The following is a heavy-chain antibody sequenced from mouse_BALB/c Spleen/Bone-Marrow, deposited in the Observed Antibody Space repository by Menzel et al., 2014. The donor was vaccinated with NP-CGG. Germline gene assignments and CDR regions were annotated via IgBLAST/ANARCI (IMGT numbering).Heavy chain of an antibody. CDR2: IRSKSNNYPT. J-gene: IGHJ1*01. V-gene: IGHV10-1*02. CDR3: VTSTYFDV. Sequence: DAHLVESGGGLVQPKGSLKLSCAASGFTFSTYALNWVRQAPGKGLEWVARIRSKSNNYPTYYADSVKDRFTISRDDSQSMLYLQMNNLKTEDTAMYYCVTSTYFDVWGAGTTVTVSS. D-gene: IGHD6-1*01. CDR1: GFTFSTYA.